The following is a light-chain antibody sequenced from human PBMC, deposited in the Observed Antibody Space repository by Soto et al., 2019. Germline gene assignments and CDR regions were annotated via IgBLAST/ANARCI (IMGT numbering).Light chain of an antibody. Sequence: DIQMTQSPSTLSASVEDRVTITCRASQSLNSYLAWYQQKPGKAPKLLIYKASSLQSGVPSRFSGSGSGTDFTLTISSLQPDDLATYYCQHYNGYPITYGGGTKVEI. CDR2: KAS. J-gene: IGKJ4*01. CDR3: QHYNGYPIT. CDR1: QSLNSY. V-gene: IGKV1-5*03.